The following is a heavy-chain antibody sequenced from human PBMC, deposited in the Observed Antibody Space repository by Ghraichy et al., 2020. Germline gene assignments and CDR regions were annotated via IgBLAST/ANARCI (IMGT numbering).Heavy chain of an antibody. V-gene: IGHV3-33*01. J-gene: IGHJ3*02. Sequence: GGSLRLSCAASGFSLSNYGMHWVRQAPGKGLEWVTVIWYDAINEFYADSVKGRFTISRDISRNTLHLQMNSLRVDDTALYYCAREDFGAFDIWGQGTMVTVSS. CDR1: GFSLSNYG. D-gene: IGHD3-3*01. CDR3: AREDFGAFDI. CDR2: IWYDAINE.